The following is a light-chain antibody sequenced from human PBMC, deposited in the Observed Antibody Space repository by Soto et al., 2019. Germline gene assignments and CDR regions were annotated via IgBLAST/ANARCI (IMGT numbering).Light chain of an antibody. CDR1: QSISDT. V-gene: IGKV3-20*01. CDR2: GAS. Sequence: EVVFTHSPGTRSFSPVGIATLXFRASQSISDTLAWYQQKPGQAPRLLIYGASSRATGIPDRFSGSGSGTDFTLTISRLEPEDFAVYYCQQYGSSPRTFGQGTKVDIK. J-gene: IGKJ1*01. CDR3: QQYGSSPRT.